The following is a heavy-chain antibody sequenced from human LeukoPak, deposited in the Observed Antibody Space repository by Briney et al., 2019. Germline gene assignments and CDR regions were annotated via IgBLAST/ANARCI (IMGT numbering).Heavy chain of an antibody. D-gene: IGHD2-21*02. Sequence: SETLSLTCTVPGGSIRNYYWSWIRQPPGKELEWIGYIYYSGSTIYNPSLQSRVTISLDTSKNQFSLKLDSVTAADTAIYYCARDLGGGWYYVFDIWGQGALVTVSS. CDR2: IYYSGST. J-gene: IGHJ3*02. V-gene: IGHV4-59*12. CDR1: GGSIRNYY. CDR3: ARDLGGGWYYVFDI.